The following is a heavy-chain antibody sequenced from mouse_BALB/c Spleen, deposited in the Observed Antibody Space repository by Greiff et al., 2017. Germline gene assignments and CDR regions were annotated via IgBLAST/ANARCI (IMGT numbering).Heavy chain of an antibody. CDR1: GYAFSSYW. V-gene: IGHV1-80*01. D-gene: IGHD2-1*01. CDR2: IYPGDGDT. Sequence: QVQLKQSGPELVRPGSSVKISCKASGYAFSSYWVNWVKQRPGQGLEWIGQIYPGDGDTNYNGKFKGKATLTADKSSSTAYMQLSSLKSEDSAVYFCARSEGNLSWYFDVWGAGTTVTVSS. J-gene: IGHJ1*01. CDR3: ARSEGNLSWYFDV.